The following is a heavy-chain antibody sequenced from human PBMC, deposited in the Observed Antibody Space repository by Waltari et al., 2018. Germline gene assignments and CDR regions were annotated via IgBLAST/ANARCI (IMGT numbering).Heavy chain of an antibody. J-gene: IGHJ3*02. Sequence: QVQLVESGGGVVQPGRSLRLSCAASGFTFSSYGMHGVRQAPGKGLEWVAVIWYDGSNKYYADSVKDRFTISRDNSKNTLYLQMNSLRAEDTAMYYCAKAGYSYGSLDAFDIWGQGTMVTVSS. V-gene: IGHV3-30*18. CDR3: AKAGYSYGSLDAFDI. D-gene: IGHD5-18*01. CDR2: IWYDGSNK. CDR1: GFTFSSYG.